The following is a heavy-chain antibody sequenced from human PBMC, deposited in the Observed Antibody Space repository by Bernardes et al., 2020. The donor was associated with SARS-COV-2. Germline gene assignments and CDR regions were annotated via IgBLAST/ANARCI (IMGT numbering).Heavy chain of an antibody. V-gene: IGHV3-9*01. Sequence: GGSLRLSCAASGFTFDDYAMHWVRQAPGKGLEWVSGISWNSGSIGYADSVKGRFTISRDNAKNSLYLQMNSLRAEDTALYYCAKEGYSSGARLGFDYLGQGTLVTVSS. CDR2: ISWNSGSI. CDR3: AKEGYSSGARLGFDY. J-gene: IGHJ4*02. CDR1: GFTFDDYA. D-gene: IGHD6-19*01.